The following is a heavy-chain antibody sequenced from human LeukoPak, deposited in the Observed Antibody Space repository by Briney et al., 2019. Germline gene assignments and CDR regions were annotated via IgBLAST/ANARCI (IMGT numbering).Heavy chain of an antibody. V-gene: IGHV1-8*03. CDR3: AGALGAVAGPEDAFDI. CDR1: GYTFNSYD. D-gene: IGHD6-19*01. J-gene: IGHJ3*02. Sequence: ASVKVSCKASGYTFNSYDINWVRQATGQGLEWMGWMNPNSGNTGYAQQFQGRITITRQTSISTAYVELSRLTSEDTAVYYCAGALGAVAGPEDAFDIWGQGTMVTVSS. CDR2: MNPNSGNT.